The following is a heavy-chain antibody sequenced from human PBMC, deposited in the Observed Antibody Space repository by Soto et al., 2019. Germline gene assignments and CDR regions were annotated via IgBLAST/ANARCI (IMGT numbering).Heavy chain of an antibody. CDR3: ARGLGYCGSISCNGPFDP. D-gene: IGHD2-2*01. Sequence: ASVKVSCKASGYTFSSYGISWVRQAPGQGLEWMGWISTYNGDTKYAQKFQGRDTMTTDTSTSTAYMELRSLRSDDTAVYYCARGLGYCGSISCNGPFDPWGQGTLVTVSS. V-gene: IGHV1-18*01. CDR1: GYTFSSYG. CDR2: ISTYNGDT. J-gene: IGHJ5*02.